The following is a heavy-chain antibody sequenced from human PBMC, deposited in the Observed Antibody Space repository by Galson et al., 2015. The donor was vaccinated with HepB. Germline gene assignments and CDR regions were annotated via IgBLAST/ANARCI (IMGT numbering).Heavy chain of an antibody. CDR2: IYYSGTT. CDR3: ARGRRSRAPRYYFDY. V-gene: IGHV4-59*01. Sequence: SETLSLTCTVSGGSISTYYWSWIRQPPGKGPEWNGHIYYSGTTIYNPSLRSRVSISLDTSKNQFSLKLTSVTAADTAMYYCARGRRSRAPRYYFDYWGQGTLVTVAS. CDR1: GGSISTYY. J-gene: IGHJ4*02. D-gene: IGHD3-16*01.